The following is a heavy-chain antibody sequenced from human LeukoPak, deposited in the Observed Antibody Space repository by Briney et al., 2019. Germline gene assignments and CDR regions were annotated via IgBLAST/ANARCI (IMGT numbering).Heavy chain of an antibody. J-gene: IGHJ4*02. Sequence: SETLPLTCTVSGGSISSGSYYWSWIRQPAGKGLEWIGRIYTSGSTNYNPSLKSRVTISVDTSKNQFSLKLSSVTAADTAVYYCARGDGRRTFDYWGQGTLVTVSS. V-gene: IGHV4-61*02. CDR1: GGSISSGSYY. CDR3: ARGDGRRTFDY. CDR2: IYTSGST.